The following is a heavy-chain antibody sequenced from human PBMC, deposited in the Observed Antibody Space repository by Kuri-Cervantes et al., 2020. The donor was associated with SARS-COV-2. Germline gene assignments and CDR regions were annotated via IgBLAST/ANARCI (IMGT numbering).Heavy chain of an antibody. CDR1: GFTFSSYW. D-gene: IGHD1-26*01. V-gene: IGHV3-74*01. J-gene: IGHJ3*02. Sequence: GSLRLSCAASGFTFSSYWMHWVRQAPGKGLVWVSRINSDGSSTSYADSVKGRFTISRDNAKNTLYLQMNSLRAEETAVYYCARDRRIVEAGDAFDIWGQGTVVTVSS. CDR2: INSDGSST. CDR3: ARDRRIVEAGDAFDI.